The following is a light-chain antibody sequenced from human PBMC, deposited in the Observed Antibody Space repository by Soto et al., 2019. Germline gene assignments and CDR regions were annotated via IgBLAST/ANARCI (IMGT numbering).Light chain of an antibody. CDR3: PQRSSWPT. V-gene: IGKV3-11*01. CDR1: QSVSSQ. J-gene: IGKJ1*01. CDR2: DAS. Sequence: VLTQSPATLSLSPGERATLSCRASQSVSSQLAWYQQKPGQAPRLFIYDASKRATGVPGRFSASGSGTDFTLTTSSLEADDVAVYYCPQRSSWPTFGQGTRVEIK.